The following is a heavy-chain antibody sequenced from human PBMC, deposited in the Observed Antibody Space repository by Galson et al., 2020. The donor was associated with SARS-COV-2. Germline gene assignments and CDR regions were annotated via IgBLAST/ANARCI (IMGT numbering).Heavy chain of an antibody. J-gene: IGHJ6*02. V-gene: IGHV3-33*01. CDR3: ARDSAPMVYHFYNGMDV. Sequence: GGSLRLSCAASGSPFSSYGMHWVRQAPGKGLEWVAVIWYDGSNKYYADSVKGRFTISRDNSKNTLYLQMSSLRAEDTAVYYCARDSAPMVYHFYNGMDVWGQGTTVTVSS. CDR2: IWYDGSNK. D-gene: IGHD3-10*01. CDR1: GSPFSSYG.